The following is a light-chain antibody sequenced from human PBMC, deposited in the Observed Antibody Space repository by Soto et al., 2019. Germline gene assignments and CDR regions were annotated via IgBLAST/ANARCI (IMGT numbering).Light chain of an antibody. Sequence: ETVMTQSPATLSVSPGERATLSFSASQSVSPNLALYQHKPGQAPRLLIYDASNRATGIPARFSGSGSGTDFTLTISSLEPEDFAVYYCQQRYNWPTLTFGQGTRLEIK. CDR2: DAS. J-gene: IGKJ5*01. V-gene: IGKV3-11*01. CDR3: QQRYNWPTLT. CDR1: QSVSPN.